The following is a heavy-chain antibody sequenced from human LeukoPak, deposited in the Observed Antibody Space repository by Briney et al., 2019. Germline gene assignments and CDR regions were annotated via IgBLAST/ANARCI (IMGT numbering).Heavy chain of an antibody. CDR2: IYYSGST. Sequence: SETLSLTCAVSGYSISSSNWWGWIRQPPGQGLEWIRYIYYSGSTNYNPSLKSRVTMSVDTSKNQFSLKLSSVTALDTAVYYCARTELVGATYFDYWGQGTLVTVSS. J-gene: IGHJ4*02. V-gene: IGHV4-28*06. CDR3: ARTELVGATYFDY. CDR1: GYSISSSNW. D-gene: IGHD1-26*01.